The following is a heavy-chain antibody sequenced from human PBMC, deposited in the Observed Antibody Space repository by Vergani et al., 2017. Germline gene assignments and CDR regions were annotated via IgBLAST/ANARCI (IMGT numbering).Heavy chain of an antibody. CDR3: ARDLSHVAGTFDY. CDR2: ISSSSSYI. J-gene: IGHJ4*02. V-gene: IGHV3-21*01. D-gene: IGHD6-13*01. Sequence: EVQLVESGGGLVKPGGSLRLSCAASGFTFSSYSMNWVRQAPGKGLEWVSSISSSSSYIYYADSVKGRFTISRDNAKNSLYLQMNSLRAKDTAVYYCARDLSHVAGTFDYWGQGTLVTVSS. CDR1: GFTFSSYS.